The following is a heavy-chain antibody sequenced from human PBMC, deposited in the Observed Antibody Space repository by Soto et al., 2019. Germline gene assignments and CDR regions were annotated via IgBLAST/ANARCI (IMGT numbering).Heavy chain of an antibody. CDR1: GGSISSGGYY. J-gene: IGHJ6*02. Sequence: LSLTCTVSGGSISSGGYYWSWIRQHPGKGLEWIGYIYYSGSTYYNPSLKSRVTISVDTSKNQFSLKLSSVTAADTAVYYCARDSGDTTDYYYYYGMDVWGQGTTVTVSS. D-gene: IGHD2-21*01. CDR2: IYYSGST. V-gene: IGHV4-31*03. CDR3: ARDSGDTTDYYYYYGMDV.